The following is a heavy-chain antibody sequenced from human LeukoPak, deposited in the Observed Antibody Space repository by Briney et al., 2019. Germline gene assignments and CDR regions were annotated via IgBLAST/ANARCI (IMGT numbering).Heavy chain of an antibody. D-gene: IGHD2-2*03. Sequence: ASVKVSCKASGNTFTDYYMHWVRKAPGQGFDGMGWFDPNSGGTNNAPKFQGRVTMTRDTSIRTAYLELSRLTSDDTAVYYCARVTVDTVVLAASVTYAYYYGMNVWGQGTTVTVSS. CDR2: FDPNSGGT. CDR3: ARVTVDTVVLAASVTYAYYYGMNV. J-gene: IGHJ6*02. V-gene: IGHV1-2*02. CDR1: GNTFTDYY.